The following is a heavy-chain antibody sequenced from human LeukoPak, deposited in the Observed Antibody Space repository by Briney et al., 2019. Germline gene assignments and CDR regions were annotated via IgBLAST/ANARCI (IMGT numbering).Heavy chain of an antibody. Sequence: ASVKVSCKASGYTFTSYGISWVRQAPGQGLEWMGWISAYNGNTNYAQKLQGRVTMTTDTSTSTAYMELRSLRSDDTAVYYCARRAPGILSGYSSYYFDYWGQGTLVTVSS. CDR1: GYTFTSYG. CDR3: ARRAPGILSGYSSYYFDY. CDR2: ISAYNGNT. D-gene: IGHD3-9*01. V-gene: IGHV1-18*04. J-gene: IGHJ4*02.